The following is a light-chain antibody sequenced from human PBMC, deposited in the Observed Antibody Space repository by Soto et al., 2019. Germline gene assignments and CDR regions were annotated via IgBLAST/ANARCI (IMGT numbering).Light chain of an antibody. CDR3: GTWDNSLSAYV. CDR2: DNS. Sequence: QSVLTQPPSVSAAPGQRVTIFCSGSGSNIGNNFVSWYQHFPGTAPKLLIYDNSKRPSGIPDRFSGSKSGTSATLGITGLQTGDEADYYCGTWDNSLSAYVFGAGTKVTVL. V-gene: IGLV1-51*01. CDR1: GSNIGNNF. J-gene: IGLJ1*01.